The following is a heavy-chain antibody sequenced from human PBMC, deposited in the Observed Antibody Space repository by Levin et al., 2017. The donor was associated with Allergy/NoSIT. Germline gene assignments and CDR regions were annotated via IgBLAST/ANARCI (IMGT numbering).Heavy chain of an antibody. CDR3: ARGEPRSSFHF. V-gene: IGHV1-8*02. Sequence: ASVKVSCQASGYSFASFEIHWVRQVTGQGLEWMGWVNPNSGNTAYAQTFQGRVTMTRSTSIKTAYMELSSLTSADTATYYCARGEPRSSFHFWGQGTLVTVSP. CDR1: GYSFASFE. J-gene: IGHJ4*02. CDR2: VNPNSGNT. D-gene: IGHD6-6*01.